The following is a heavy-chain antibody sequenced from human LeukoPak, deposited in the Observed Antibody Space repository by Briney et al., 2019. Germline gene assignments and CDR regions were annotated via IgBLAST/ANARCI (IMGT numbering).Heavy chain of an antibody. D-gene: IGHD3-10*01. CDR2: ISSSSATI. V-gene: IGHV3-48*03. Sequence: GGSLRLSCTVSGFTFSNYEMNWVRQAPGKGVEGVSYISSSSATIYYADSVKGGFIISRDNANTSLSLQMNSLGAEDTAVYYCARERGGTGGSYDLWGQGTLVTVSS. CDR1: GFTFSNYE. J-gene: IGHJ5*02. CDR3: ARERGGTGGSYDL.